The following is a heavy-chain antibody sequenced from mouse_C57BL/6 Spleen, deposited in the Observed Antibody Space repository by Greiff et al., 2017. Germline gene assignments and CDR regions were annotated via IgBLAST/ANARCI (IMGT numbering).Heavy chain of an antibody. CDR2: IYPGSGST. D-gene: IGHD2-3*01. J-gene: IGHJ3*01. V-gene: IGHV1-55*01. Sequence: QVQLQQPGAELVKPGASVKMSCKASGYTFTSYWITWVKQRPGQGLEWIGDIYPGSGSTNYNEKFKSKATLTVDTSSSTAYMQLSSLTSEDSAVYYCARSMGRDYDGYLWFAYWGQGTLVTVSA. CDR1: GYTFTSYW. CDR3: ARSMGRDYDGYLWFAY.